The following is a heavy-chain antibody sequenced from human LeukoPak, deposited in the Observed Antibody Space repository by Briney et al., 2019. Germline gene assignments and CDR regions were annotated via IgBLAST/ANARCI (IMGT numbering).Heavy chain of an antibody. CDR3: ARDPGYDISLYDY. CDR1: GFTFSSYW. D-gene: IGHD3-9*01. CDR2: IKQDGSEK. Sequence: SGGSLRLSCAASGFTFSSYWMSWVRQAPGKGLEWVANIKQDGSEKYYVDSVKGRFTISRDNAKNSLYLQMNSLRAEDTAVYYCARDPGYDISLYDYWGQGTLVTVSS. J-gene: IGHJ4*02. V-gene: IGHV3-7*01.